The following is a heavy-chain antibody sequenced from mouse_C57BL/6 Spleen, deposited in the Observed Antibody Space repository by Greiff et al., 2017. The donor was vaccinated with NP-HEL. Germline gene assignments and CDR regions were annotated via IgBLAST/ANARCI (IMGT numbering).Heavy chain of an antibody. V-gene: IGHV3-6*01. CDR1: GYSITSGYY. Sequence: EVQVVESGPGLVKPSQSLSLTCSVTGYSITSGYYWNWIRQFPGNKLEWMGYISYDGSNNYNPSLKNRISITRDTSKNQFFLKLNSVTTEDTATYYCARLLLRYYAMDYWGQGTSVTVSS. J-gene: IGHJ4*01. D-gene: IGHD1-1*01. CDR2: ISYDGSN. CDR3: ARLLLRYYAMDY.